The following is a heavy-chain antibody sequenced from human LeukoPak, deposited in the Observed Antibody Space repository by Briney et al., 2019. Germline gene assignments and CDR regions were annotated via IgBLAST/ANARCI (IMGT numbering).Heavy chain of an antibody. CDR2: NNPNSGGT. V-gene: IGHV1-2*02. J-gene: IGHJ4*02. CDR3: ARVAPSGSYRYYFDY. D-gene: IGHD1-26*01. Sequence: ASVKVSCKASGYTLTTQYINWVRQAAGQRVEWLGLNNPNSGGTKYAQNFQGRVTMTRDTSITTAYMELNWLTTADTAMYYCARVAPSGSYRYYFDYWGQGTLVTVSS. CDR1: GYTLTTQY.